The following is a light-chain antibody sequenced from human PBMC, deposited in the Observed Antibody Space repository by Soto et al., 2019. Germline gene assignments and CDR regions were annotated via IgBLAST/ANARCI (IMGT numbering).Light chain of an antibody. V-gene: IGKV3-15*01. CDR1: QSVSSK. J-gene: IGKJ2*01. CDR3: QQYNNWPHT. Sequence: EIVMTQSPATLSVSPGERATLSCRASQSVSSKLAWFQQKPGQAPSLLIYGVSTRATGVPVRFSGSGSGTEFTLTINSLQSEEFAVYYCQQYNNWPHTFGQGTKLEIK. CDR2: GVS.